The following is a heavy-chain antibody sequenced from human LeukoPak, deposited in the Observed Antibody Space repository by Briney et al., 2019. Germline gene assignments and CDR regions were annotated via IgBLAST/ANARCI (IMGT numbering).Heavy chain of an antibody. Sequence: GGSLRLSCAASGFTFSDYYMSWIRQAPGKGLEWVSYISSSGSTIYYADSVKGRFTISRDNAKNSLYLPMNSLRAEDTAVYYCAIQLRAISSFDYWGQGTLVTVSS. CDR3: AIQLRAISSFDY. D-gene: IGHD2-2*01. V-gene: IGHV3-11*01. J-gene: IGHJ4*02. CDR1: GFTFSDYY. CDR2: ISSSGSTI.